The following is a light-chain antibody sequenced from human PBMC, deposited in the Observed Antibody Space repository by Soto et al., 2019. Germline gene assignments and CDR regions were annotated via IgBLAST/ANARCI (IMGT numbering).Light chain of an antibody. CDR1: QSISSY. J-gene: IGKJ1*01. Sequence: DIQMTQSPSSLSASVGDRVTITCRASQSISSYLNWYQQKPGKAPNLLIYAASSLQSGVPSRFSRSGSGTDFTLTISNLHPEDFATYYCQQSYSTLRKTFGQGTKVEIK. CDR2: AAS. CDR3: QQSYSTLRKT. V-gene: IGKV1-39*01.